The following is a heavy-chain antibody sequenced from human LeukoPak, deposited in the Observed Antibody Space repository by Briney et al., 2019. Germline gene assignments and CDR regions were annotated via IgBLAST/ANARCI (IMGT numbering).Heavy chain of an antibody. CDR1: GFTFSSYA. Sequence: GGSLRLSCAASGFTFSSYAMSWVRQAPGKGLEWVSAISGSGGSTYYADSVKGRFTISRDNSKNTLYLQMNSLRAEDTAVYYCAKVGPYSSGRSPHYYFDYWGQGTLVTVSS. D-gene: IGHD6-19*01. J-gene: IGHJ4*02. CDR3: AKVGPYSSGRSPHYYFDY. CDR2: ISGSGGST. V-gene: IGHV3-23*01.